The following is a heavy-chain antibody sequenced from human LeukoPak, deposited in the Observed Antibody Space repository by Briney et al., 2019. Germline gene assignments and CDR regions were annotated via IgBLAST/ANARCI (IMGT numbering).Heavy chain of an antibody. CDR2: IYSGGST. J-gene: IGHJ4*02. CDR3: ARDSVGAGYSDY. D-gene: IGHD1-26*01. V-gene: IGHV3-66*01. Sequence: GGSLRLSCAASGFTVSSNYMSWVRQAPGKGLEWVSVIYSGGSTYYADSVKGRFTISRDNSKNTLYLQMNSLRAEDTAVYYCARDSVGAGYSDYWGQGTLVTVSS. CDR1: GFTVSSNY.